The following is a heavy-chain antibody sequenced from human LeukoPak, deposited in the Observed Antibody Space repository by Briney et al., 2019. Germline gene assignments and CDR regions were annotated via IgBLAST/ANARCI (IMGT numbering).Heavy chain of an antibody. Sequence: GASVKVSCKASGYTFTSYGISWVRHAPGQGLEWMGWISAYNGNTNYAQKLQGRVTMTTDTSTSAAYMELRSLRSDDTAVYYRARDLNIGIVVARNAPYYYYYMDVWGKGTTVTVSS. J-gene: IGHJ6*03. CDR1: GYTFTSYG. CDR2: ISAYNGNT. D-gene: IGHD2-15*01. V-gene: IGHV1-18*01. CDR3: ARDLNIGIVVARNAPYYYYYMDV.